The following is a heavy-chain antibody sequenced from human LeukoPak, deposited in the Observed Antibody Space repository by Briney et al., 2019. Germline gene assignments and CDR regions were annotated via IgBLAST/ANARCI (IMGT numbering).Heavy chain of an antibody. CDR3: ARDSDLGVVVPAANYYYMDV. D-gene: IGHD2-2*01. Sequence: SVKVSCKASGGTFSSYAISWVRQAPGQGLEWMGGIIPIFGTANYAQKFQGRVTIIADESTSTAYMELSSLRSEDTAVYYCARDSDLGVVVPAANYYYMDVWGKGTTVTVSS. J-gene: IGHJ6*03. CDR2: IIPIFGTA. V-gene: IGHV1-69*13. CDR1: GGTFSSYA.